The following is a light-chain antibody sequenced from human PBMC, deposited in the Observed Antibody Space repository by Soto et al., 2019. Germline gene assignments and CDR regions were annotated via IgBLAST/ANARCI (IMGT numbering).Light chain of an antibody. V-gene: IGLV2-14*01. Sequence: QSALTQPASVSGSPGQSITISGTGTRSDVGGYEDVSWYQQHPGTAPKLVIYDVSNRPSGVSNRFSGSKSGNTASLTISGLQAEDEADYYCSSYTSSSTVVFGGGTKLTVL. CDR1: RSDVGGYED. CDR3: SSYTSSSTVV. CDR2: DVS. J-gene: IGLJ2*01.